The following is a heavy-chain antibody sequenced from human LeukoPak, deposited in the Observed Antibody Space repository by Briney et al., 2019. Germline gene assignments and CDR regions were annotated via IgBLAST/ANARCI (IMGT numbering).Heavy chain of an antibody. D-gene: IGHD3-10*01. Sequence: PAESLRLSCAASGFTFSSYWMHWVPQAPGTGLVCISYINGEGGNTNYADSVRARSTISRDNAQNTLYLQMNSLSREDTAVYYRAKYGSGSNFDYWGQGILVTVSS. CDR3: AKYGSGSNFDY. CDR2: INGEGGNT. J-gene: IGHJ4*02. CDR1: GFTFSSYW. V-gene: IGHV3-74*01.